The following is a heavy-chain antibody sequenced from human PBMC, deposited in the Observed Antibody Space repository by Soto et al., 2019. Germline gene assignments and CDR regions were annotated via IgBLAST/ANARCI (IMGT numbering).Heavy chain of an antibody. V-gene: IGHV3-30-3*01. CDR2: ISYDGSNK. D-gene: IGHD3-3*01. J-gene: IGHJ4*02. CDR3: ARAGLSPHYDFWSGYYTSQSHFDY. Sequence: QVQLVESGGGVVQPGRSLRLSCAASGFTFSSYAMHWVRQAPGKGLEWVAVISYDGSNKYYADSVKGRFTISRDNSKNSVYMQMNRLIAEDTAVYYCARAGLSPHYDFWSGYYTSQSHFDYRGQGTLVTVSS. CDR1: GFTFSSYA.